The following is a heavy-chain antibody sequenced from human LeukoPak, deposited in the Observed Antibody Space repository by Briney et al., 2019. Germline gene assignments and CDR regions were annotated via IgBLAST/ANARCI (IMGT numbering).Heavy chain of an antibody. CDR3: AREVVVTAGSYYYGMDV. CDR2: IYETGST. D-gene: IGHD2-21*02. V-gene: IGHV4-31*03. Sequence: SQSLSPTFTLSAGSVSSAGYYWSCIRQHPGKGLEWIGNIYETGSTYYTPSLKRRVTISVDTSKNQFSLKLSSVTAADTAVYYCAREVVVTAGSYYYGMDVWGQGNTVTVPS. CDR1: AGSVSSAGYY. J-gene: IGHJ6*02.